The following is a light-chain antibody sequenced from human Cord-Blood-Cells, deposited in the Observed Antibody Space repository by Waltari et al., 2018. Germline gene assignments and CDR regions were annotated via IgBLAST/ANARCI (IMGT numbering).Light chain of an antibody. CDR3: AAWDDSLSGWV. CDR2: RNK. J-gene: IGLJ3*02. Sequence: QSVLTQPPSASGTPGQRVTISCSGSSSNIGSNYVYWYQQLPGTAPELLIYRNKRRPSGVPDRFSGSKSGTSASLASSGLRSEDEAEYYCAAWDDSLSGWVFGGGTKLTVL. CDR1: SSNIGSNY. V-gene: IGLV1-47*01.